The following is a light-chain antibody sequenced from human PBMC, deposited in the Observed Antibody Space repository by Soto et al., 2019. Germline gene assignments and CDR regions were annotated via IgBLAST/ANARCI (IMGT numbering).Light chain of an antibody. Sequence: QSFLTQPASVSGSPGRSITISCTGASSDVGRYNYVSWYQLHPGKAPKLIIYEVSNRPSGVSNRFSGSKSGNTASLTISGLRAEDEADYYCNSYTSSTAYVFGTGTKVTVL. V-gene: IGLV2-14*01. CDR3: NSYTSSTAYV. J-gene: IGLJ1*01. CDR2: EVS. CDR1: SSDVGRYNY.